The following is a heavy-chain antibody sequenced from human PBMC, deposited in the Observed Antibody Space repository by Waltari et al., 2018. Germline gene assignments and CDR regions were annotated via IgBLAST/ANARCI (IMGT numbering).Heavy chain of an antibody. D-gene: IGHD3-9*01. CDR1: GFFFGGFA. V-gene: IGHV3-9*01. CDR2: INWNSGGI. Sequence: ELQLVESGGGFVEPGRSLRLPCVVSGFFFGGFALPWVRQAPGKGLEWVSGINWNSGGIMYAESVKGRFTVSRDNGRNSLHLEMKTLRPEDTALYYCAKDLDDVLTGSFGLDVWGRGTMVIVSS. J-gene: IGHJ3*01. CDR3: AKDLDDVLTGSFGLDV.